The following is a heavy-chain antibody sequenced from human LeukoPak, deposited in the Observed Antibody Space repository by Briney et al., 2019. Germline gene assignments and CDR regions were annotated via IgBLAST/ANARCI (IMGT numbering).Heavy chain of an antibody. Sequence: GGSLTLSCEASGFTFNTCAMSWVRQAPAKGREWVSAISESGSGTYYADSVKGRFTISRDNSKNTLYLQMNSLRVDDTALYYCAKGVFGVNRAFDYWGQGTLVTVSS. D-gene: IGHD3-3*01. V-gene: IGHV3-23*01. CDR2: ISESGSGT. J-gene: IGHJ4*02. CDR1: GFTFNTCA. CDR3: AKGVFGVNRAFDY.